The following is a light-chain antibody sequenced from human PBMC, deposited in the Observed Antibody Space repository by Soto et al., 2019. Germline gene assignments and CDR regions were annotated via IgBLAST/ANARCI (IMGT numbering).Light chain of an antibody. CDR3: QQYGDSPT. Sequence: EIVLTQSPGTLYLSPGERATLSCRASQSVSSSYLAWYQQKPGQAPRLLIYGASSRATGIADTFSGSGSGTDFTLTISRLEPEDFAVYYCQQYGDSPTFGQGTKVDIK. J-gene: IGKJ1*01. CDR2: GAS. CDR1: QSVSSSY. V-gene: IGKV3-20*01.